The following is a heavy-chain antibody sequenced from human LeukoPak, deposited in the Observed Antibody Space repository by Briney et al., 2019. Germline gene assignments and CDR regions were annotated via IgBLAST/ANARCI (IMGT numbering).Heavy chain of an antibody. D-gene: IGHD3-10*01. CDR2: INHSGST. CDR3: ARGITMVRGVIITFRPWSGMDV. Sequence: PSETLSLTCAVYGGSFSGYYWSWIRQPPGKGLEWIGEINHSGSTNYNPSLKSRVTISVDTSKNQFSLKLSSVTAADTAVYYCARGITMVRGVIITFRPWSGMDVWGKGTTVTVSS. CDR1: GGSFSGYY. V-gene: IGHV4-34*01. J-gene: IGHJ6*04.